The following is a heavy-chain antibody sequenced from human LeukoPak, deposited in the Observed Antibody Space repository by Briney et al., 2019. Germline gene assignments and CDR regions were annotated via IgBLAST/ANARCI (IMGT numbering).Heavy chain of an antibody. Sequence: SVKVSCKDSGGTFSSYAISWVRQAPGQGLEWMGGIIPIFGTANYAQKFQGRVTITADESTSTAYMELSSLRSEDTAVYYCARTGSAGTALFDYWGQGTLVTVSS. CDR2: IIPIFGTA. D-gene: IGHD1-14*01. CDR3: ARTGSAGTALFDY. J-gene: IGHJ4*02. CDR1: GGTFSSYA. V-gene: IGHV1-69*13.